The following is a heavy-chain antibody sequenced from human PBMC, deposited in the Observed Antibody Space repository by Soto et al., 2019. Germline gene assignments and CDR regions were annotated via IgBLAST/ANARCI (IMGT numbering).Heavy chain of an antibody. CDR3: AKDLTRQLAYWLDP. CDR1: GFSFTGYY. CDR2: INAHSGGT. V-gene: IGHV1-2*02. Sequence: ASVKVSCKASGFSFTGYYIHWLRQAPGQGLEWMGWINAHSGGTEYAQKYQGRVTLPRDTSIATAYLTLTSLTSNDTSLYYCAKDLTRQLAYWLDPWGQGTQVTVSP. D-gene: IGHD6-6*01. J-gene: IGHJ5*02.